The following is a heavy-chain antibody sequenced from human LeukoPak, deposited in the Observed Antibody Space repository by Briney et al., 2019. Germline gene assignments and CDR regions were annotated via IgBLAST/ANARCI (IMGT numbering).Heavy chain of an antibody. CDR3: AKLPRVAGVDY. V-gene: IGHV3-30*04. J-gene: IGHJ4*02. CDR1: GFTFSSHA. Sequence: PGGSLRLSCAASGFTFSSHAMHWVRQAPGKGLEWVAVISYDGSNKYYADSVKGRFTISRDNSKNTLYLQMNSLRAEDTAVYYCAKLPRVAGVDYWGQGTLVTVSS. CDR2: ISYDGSNK. D-gene: IGHD6-19*01.